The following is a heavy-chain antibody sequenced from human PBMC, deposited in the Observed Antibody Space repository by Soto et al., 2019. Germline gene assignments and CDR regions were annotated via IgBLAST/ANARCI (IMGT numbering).Heavy chain of an antibody. CDR3: ARLLTYYYDSSGYYLIDY. J-gene: IGHJ4*02. Sequence: GPSVKVSCKASGYTFTGYYMHWVRQAPGQGLEWMGWINPNSGGTNYAQKFQGRVTMTGDTSISTAYMELSRLRSDDTAAYYCARLLTYYYDSSGYYLIDYWGQGTLVTVSS. CDR2: INPNSGGT. D-gene: IGHD3-22*01. CDR1: GYTFTGYY. V-gene: IGHV1-2*02.